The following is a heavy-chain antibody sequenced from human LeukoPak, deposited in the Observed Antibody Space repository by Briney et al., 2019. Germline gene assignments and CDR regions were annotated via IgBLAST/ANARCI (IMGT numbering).Heavy chain of an antibody. V-gene: IGHV3-23*01. CDR3: AKELSDSSYGDAFDM. CDR1: GFTFSSYA. J-gene: IGHJ3*02. Sequence: GGSLRLSCAASGFTFSSYAMNWVPQAPEKGLKWFSAIRGSGGSTNFADSVKGRFTISRDNSKNTMYLQLTSLRAEDTAVYYCAKELSDSSYGDAFDMWGQGTMVTVSS. CDR2: IRGSGGST. D-gene: IGHD2-2*01.